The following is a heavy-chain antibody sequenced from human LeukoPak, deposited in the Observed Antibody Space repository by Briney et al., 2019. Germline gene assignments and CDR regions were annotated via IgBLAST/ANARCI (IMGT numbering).Heavy chain of an antibody. Sequence: PSETLSLTCTVSGGSISSYYWSWIRQPAGKGLEWIGRIYTSGGTNYNPSLKSRVTISVDTSKNQFSLKLSSVTAADTAVYYCAGGEKGVPRGAKFDPWGQGTLVTVSS. J-gene: IGHJ5*02. D-gene: IGHD3-16*01. CDR1: GGSISSYY. CDR3: AGGEKGVPRGAKFDP. V-gene: IGHV4-4*07. CDR2: IYTSGGT.